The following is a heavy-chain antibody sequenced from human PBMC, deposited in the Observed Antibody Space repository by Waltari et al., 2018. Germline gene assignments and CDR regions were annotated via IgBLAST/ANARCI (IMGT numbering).Heavy chain of an antibody. CDR3: ARDRQGYYGSGGRAFDI. CDR2: IYYSGST. J-gene: IGHJ3*02. CDR1: GGSISSYY. Sequence: QVQLQESGPGLVKPSETLSLTCTVSGGSISSYYWSWIRQPPGKGLEWIGYIYYSGSTYYNPSLKSRVTISVDTSKNQFSLKLSSVTAADTAVYYCARDRQGYYGSGGRAFDIWGQGTMVTVSS. V-gene: IGHV4-59*12. D-gene: IGHD3-10*01.